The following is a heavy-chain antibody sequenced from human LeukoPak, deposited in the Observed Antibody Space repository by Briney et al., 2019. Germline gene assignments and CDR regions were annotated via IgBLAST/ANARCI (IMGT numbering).Heavy chain of an antibody. J-gene: IGHJ3*02. V-gene: IGHV3-49*04. Sequence: GGSLRLSCAAPTFTFSSYNMNWVRQAPGKGLEWVGFIRSKAYGGTTEYAASVKGRFTISRDDSKSIAYLQMNSLKTEDTAVYYCTRISGWTDAFDIWGQGTMVTVSS. CDR3: TRISGWTDAFDI. CDR2: IRSKAYGGTT. D-gene: IGHD6-19*01. CDR1: TFTFSSYN.